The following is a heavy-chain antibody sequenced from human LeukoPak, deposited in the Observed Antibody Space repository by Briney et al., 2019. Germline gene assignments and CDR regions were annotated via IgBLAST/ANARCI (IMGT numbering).Heavy chain of an antibody. D-gene: IGHD2-2*01. CDR1: GYTSTDYY. Sequence: GASVNVSCKASGYTSTDYYMHWVRQAPGQGFEWMGWINPNDGDTNYAQKFQGRVTMTRDTSISTAHMEVSRLRSDDTAVYYCARANFLYCSSSTCLFDYWGQGTLVTVSS. CDR3: ARANFLYCSSSTCLFDY. CDR2: INPNDGDT. V-gene: IGHV1-2*02. J-gene: IGHJ4*02.